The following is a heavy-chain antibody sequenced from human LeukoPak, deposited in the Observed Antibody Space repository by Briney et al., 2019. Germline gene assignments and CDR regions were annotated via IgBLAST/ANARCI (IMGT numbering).Heavy chain of an antibody. J-gene: IGHJ4*02. V-gene: IGHV4-59*08. CDR2: IYYSGST. Sequence: PETLSLTCTVSGGSISGYYWSWIRQPPGKGLEWIAYIYYSGSTNYNPSLKSRVTISVDTSKNQFSLKLSSVTAADTAVYYCARFSSSTWGFDFWGQGTLVTVSS. CDR1: GGSISGYY. D-gene: IGHD6-13*01. CDR3: ARFSSSTWGFDF.